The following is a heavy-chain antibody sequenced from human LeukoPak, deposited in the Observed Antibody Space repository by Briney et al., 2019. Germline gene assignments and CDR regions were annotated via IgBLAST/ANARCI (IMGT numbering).Heavy chain of an antibody. CDR1: GGSFSSYY. CDR3: ARGGILWFENYFDY. J-gene: IGHJ4*02. Sequence: PSETLSLTCAVYGGSFSSYYWSWIRQPAGKGLEWIGRIYTSGSTNYNPSLKSRVTMSVDTSKNQFSLKLSSVTAADTAVYYCARGGILWFENYFDYWGQGTLVTVSS. V-gene: IGHV4-59*10. CDR2: IYTSGST. D-gene: IGHD3-10*01.